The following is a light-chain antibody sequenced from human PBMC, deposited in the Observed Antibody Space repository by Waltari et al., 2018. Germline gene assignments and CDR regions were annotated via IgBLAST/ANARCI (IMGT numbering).Light chain of an antibody. CDR2: AAS. J-gene: IGKJ1*01. CDR3: QKRKRLPAT. Sequence: IVLTQSPCTLSLFPGERAIPSCRARQRVSKYLDWYQQRPGQAPRLLIYAASTRATGIPDRFSGSGFGTDFSLTISRLEPEDFAVYYCQKRKRLPATFGQGTKVEIK. V-gene: IGKV3-20*01. CDR1: QRVSKY.